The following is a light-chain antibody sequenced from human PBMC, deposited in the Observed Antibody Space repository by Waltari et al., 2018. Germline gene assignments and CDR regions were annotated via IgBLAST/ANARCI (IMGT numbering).Light chain of an antibody. Sequence: DIVLTQSPGPLSLSPGERATLSCRTSQSISSSYLAWYQQSPGQAHRLLIYAASRRATGIPDRFSVSGSDSGSGSGTDFTLTISRLEPEDFAVYFCQQYATSPLTFGGGTKVEVK. CDR1: QSISSSY. J-gene: IGKJ4*01. CDR3: QQYATSPLT. V-gene: IGKV3-20*01. CDR2: AAS.